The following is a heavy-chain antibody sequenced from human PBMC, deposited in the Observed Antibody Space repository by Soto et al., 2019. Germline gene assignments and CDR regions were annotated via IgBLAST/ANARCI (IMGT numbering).Heavy chain of an antibody. CDR2: VNWKDGST. CDR1: GVSFTTFA. J-gene: IGHJ5*02. CDR3: ARENYYGSGSHPPNFDP. D-gene: IGHD3-10*01. Sequence: RPGGSPRISCAASGVSFTTFAMHWVRQAPGKGLEWVSTVNWKDGSTGYADSVKGRFTISRDNAKSSLFLQMNSLRAEDTALYYCARENYYGSGSHPPNFDPWGQGNLVTVS. V-gene: IGHV3-20*04.